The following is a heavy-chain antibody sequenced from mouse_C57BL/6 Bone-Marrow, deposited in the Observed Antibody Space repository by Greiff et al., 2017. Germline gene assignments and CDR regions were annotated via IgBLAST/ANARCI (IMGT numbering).Heavy chain of an antibody. CDR3: ARAGYYGISYNFDY. D-gene: IGHD1-1*01. CDR1: GYTFTSYW. CDR2: INPSDSET. Sequence: VQLQQPGAELVRPGSSVKLSCKASGYTFTSYWKGGVKQRPGQGLEWFGNINPSDSETHYNQKLKDKATVTVTKSTSTDYMQLSSRSSAASAVYYYARAGYYGISYNFDYWGQGTTLTVSS. J-gene: IGHJ2*01. V-gene: IGHV1-61*01.